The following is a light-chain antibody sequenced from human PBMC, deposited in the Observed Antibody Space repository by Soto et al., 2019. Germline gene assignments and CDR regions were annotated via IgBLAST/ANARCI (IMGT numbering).Light chain of an antibody. V-gene: IGLV2-14*01. CDR2: DVS. CDR1: SSDVGGYNY. Sequence: QSALTQPASVSGSPGQSITISCTGTSSDVGGYNYVSWYRQHPGRAPKLMIYDVSNRPSVVSNRFFGAKSGNTASLTISGLHGEDEADYYCSSYTRSSTYVFGTGTKVTVL. CDR3: SSYTRSSTYV. J-gene: IGLJ1*01.